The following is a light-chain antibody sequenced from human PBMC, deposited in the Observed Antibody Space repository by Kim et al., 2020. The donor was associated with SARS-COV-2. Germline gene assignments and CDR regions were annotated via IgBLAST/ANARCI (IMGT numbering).Light chain of an antibody. J-gene: IGKJ1*01. CDR3: QEYKSDSWT. Sequence: DIQMTQSPSTLSTSVGDRVTITCRASQSINIWLAWYQQKAGKAPNLLIYDASILESGVPSRFSGSGSGTQFTLTISSLQRDDFATYYCQEYKSDSWTFGQGTKVDIK. V-gene: IGKV1-5*01. CDR2: DAS. CDR1: QSINIW.